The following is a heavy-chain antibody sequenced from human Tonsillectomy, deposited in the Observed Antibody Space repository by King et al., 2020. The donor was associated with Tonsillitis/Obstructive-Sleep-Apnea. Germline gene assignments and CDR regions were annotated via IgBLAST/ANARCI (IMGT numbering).Heavy chain of an antibody. D-gene: IGHD1-26*01. J-gene: IGHJ3*02. V-gene: IGHV3-30*04. CDR2: ISYDGSNK. CDR3: VRAGRQSRSYWSALDI. Sequence: QVQLVESGGGVVQPGRSLRLSCAASGFTFSSYSMHWVRQAPGKGLEWVAVISYDGSNKYNADSVKGRFTISKDNPTNTLYLQMNSLRVEDTAVYYCVRAGRQSRSYWSALDIWGQGTMVTVSS. CDR1: GFTFSSYS.